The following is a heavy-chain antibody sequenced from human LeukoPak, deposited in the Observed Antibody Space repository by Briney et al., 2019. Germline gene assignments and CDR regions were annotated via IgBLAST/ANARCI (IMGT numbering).Heavy chain of an antibody. D-gene: IGHD3-22*01. CDR2: INPSSGDT. J-gene: IGHJ3*02. CDR1: GYTFAAYF. V-gene: IGHV1-2*02. Sequence: GASVKVSCKASGYTFAAYFMHWVRQAPGQGLEWMGYINPSSGDTNYAQKFQGRVTMTRDTSISTAYMELSSLRSDDTAVYYCAVINYYDKRTAFDIWGQGTMVTVSS. CDR3: AVINYYDKRTAFDI.